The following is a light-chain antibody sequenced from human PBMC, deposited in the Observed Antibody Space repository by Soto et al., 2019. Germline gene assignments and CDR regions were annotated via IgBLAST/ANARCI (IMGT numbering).Light chain of an antibody. V-gene: IGKV1-5*03. CDR2: KAS. Sequence: DIQMTQSPSTLSASVGDRVTITCRASQSISSWLAWYQQKPGKAPKLLIYKASSLESGVPSRFSGSGSGTEFPLTISSLQPADFPTYYRQQYNSYEGLTFGGGTKVEIK. CDR1: QSISSW. J-gene: IGKJ4*01. CDR3: QQYNSYEGLT.